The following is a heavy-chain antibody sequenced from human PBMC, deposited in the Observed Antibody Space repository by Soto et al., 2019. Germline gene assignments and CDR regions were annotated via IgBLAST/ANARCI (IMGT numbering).Heavy chain of an antibody. J-gene: IGHJ1*01. Sequence: QVQLVESGGGVVQPGRSLRLSCAASGFTFSSYGMHWVRQAPGKGVGWVAVISYDGSNKYYADSVKGRFTISRDNSKNTLYLQMNSLRAEDTAVYYCANGQVTVVTPGYFHHWGQGTLVTVSS. CDR2: ISYDGSNK. D-gene: IGHD2-21*02. CDR3: ANGQVTVVTPGYFHH. CDR1: GFTFSSYG. V-gene: IGHV3-30*18.